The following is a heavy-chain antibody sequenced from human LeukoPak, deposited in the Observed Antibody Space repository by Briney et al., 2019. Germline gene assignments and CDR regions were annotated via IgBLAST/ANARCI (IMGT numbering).Heavy chain of an antibody. Sequence: PSETLSLTCTVSGGSISSSSYYWGWIRQPPGKGLEWIGSIYYSGSTYYNPSLKSRVTISVDTSKNQFSLKLSSVTATDTAVYYCARHGTPVYYYYGMDVWGQGTTVTVSS. CDR1: GGSISSSSYY. J-gene: IGHJ6*02. CDR3: ARHGTPVYYYYGMDV. CDR2: IYYSGST. D-gene: IGHD1-26*01. V-gene: IGHV4-39*01.